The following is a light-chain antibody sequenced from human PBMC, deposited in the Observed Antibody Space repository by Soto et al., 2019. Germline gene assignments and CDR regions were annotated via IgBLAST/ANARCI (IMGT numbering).Light chain of an antibody. CDR3: QQYNNWPPYT. Sequence: EIVLTQSPVTLSVSPGERATLSCRASQSVSTKLAWYQQRPGQAPRLLIYGASTRATDIPARFSGSGSDTDFTLTISSLQSEDFAVYYCQQYNNWPPYTFGQGTRLEI. J-gene: IGKJ2*01. V-gene: IGKV3-15*01. CDR2: GAS. CDR1: QSVSTK.